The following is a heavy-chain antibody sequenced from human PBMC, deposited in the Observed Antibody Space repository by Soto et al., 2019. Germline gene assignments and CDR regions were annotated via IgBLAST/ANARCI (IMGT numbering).Heavy chain of an antibody. J-gene: IGHJ4*02. Sequence: GGSLRLSCVASGFSLSNTGIHWVRQAPGKGLEWVSMICGSGGSTYYADSVKGRFTISRDNSKNTLYLQMNSLRAEDTAVYYCAKPLPYYWGQGTLVTVSS. V-gene: IGHV3-23*01. CDR3: AKPLPYY. D-gene: IGHD3-16*01. CDR2: ICGSGGST. CDR1: GFSLSNTG.